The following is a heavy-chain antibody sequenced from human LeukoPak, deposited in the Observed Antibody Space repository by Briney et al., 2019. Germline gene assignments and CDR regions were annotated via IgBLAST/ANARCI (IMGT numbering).Heavy chain of an antibody. Sequence: PSETLSLTCTVSGGSIKSSSYYWGWIRQPPGKGLEWIGNIFYSGSTYYNPSLKTRVTISVDTSKNQFSLKLSSVTAADTAVYYCARRAEWLRYNWFDPWGQGTLVTVSS. J-gene: IGHJ5*02. CDR2: IFYSGST. CDR1: GGSIKSSSYY. CDR3: ARRAEWLRYNWFDP. D-gene: IGHD5-12*01. V-gene: IGHV4-39*01.